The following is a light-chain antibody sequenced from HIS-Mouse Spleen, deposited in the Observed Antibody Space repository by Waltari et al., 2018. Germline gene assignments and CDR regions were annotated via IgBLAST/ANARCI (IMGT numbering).Light chain of an antibody. CDR2: EGS. V-gene: IGLV2-23*01. J-gene: IGLJ3*02. Sequence: QSALTQPASVSGSPGQSITISCTGTSSDVGSYNLVSWYQQHPGKAPKHMIYEGSKRPSGVSNRLSGSKSGNTASLTISGLQAEDEADYYCCSYAGSSTWVFGGGTKLTVL. CDR3: CSYAGSSTWV. CDR1: SSDVGSYNL.